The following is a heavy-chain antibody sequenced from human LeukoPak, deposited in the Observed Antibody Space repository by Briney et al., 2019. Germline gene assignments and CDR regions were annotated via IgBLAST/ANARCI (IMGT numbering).Heavy chain of an antibody. D-gene: IGHD6-6*01. V-gene: IGHV4-34*01. J-gene: IGHJ4*02. CDR3: ASGLLKYSSSSRWYYFDY. CDR2: INHSGST. Sequence: SETLSLTCAVYGVSFSGYYWSWIRQPPGKGLEWIGEINHSGSTNYNPSLKSRVTISVDTSKNQFSLKLSSVTAADTAVYYCASGLLKYSSSSRWYYFDYWGQGTLVTVSS. CDR1: GVSFSGYY.